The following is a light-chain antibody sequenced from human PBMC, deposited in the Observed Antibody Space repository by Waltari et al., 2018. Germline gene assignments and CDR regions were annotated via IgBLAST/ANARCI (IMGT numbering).Light chain of an antibody. CDR3: QQYYSYFT. V-gene: IGKV1-5*01. J-gene: IGKJ4*01. CDR2: DAA. Sequence: DVQMTQSPSTLSASVGDRVTITCRASEDINTWLAWYQQKPGKAPNLLISDAASLKSGVPSRFSGSGSGTDFTLTITSMQPDDFATYSCQQYYSYFTFGGGAKVEIK. CDR1: EDINTW.